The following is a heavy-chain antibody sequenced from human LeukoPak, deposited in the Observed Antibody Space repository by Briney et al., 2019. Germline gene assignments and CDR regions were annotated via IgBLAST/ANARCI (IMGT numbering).Heavy chain of an antibody. CDR3: ARARIAVAGTAFQYYFDY. J-gene: IGHJ4*02. CDR1: GFTFSSYG. D-gene: IGHD6-19*01. Sequence: PGRSLRRSCAASGFTFSSYGMHWVRQAPGKGLEWVAVIWDDGSNKYYADSVKGRFTISRDNSKNTLYLQMNSLRAEDTAVYYCARARIAVAGTAFQYYFDYWGQGTLVTVSS. V-gene: IGHV3-33*01. CDR2: IWDDGSNK.